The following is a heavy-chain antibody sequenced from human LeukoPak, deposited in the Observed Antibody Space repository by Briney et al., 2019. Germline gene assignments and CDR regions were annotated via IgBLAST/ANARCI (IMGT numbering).Heavy chain of an antibody. V-gene: IGHV3-30*03. CDR1: GFTFSGFS. CDR3: VRFYGMHV. CDR2: ISFDGNNK. Sequence: PGGSLRLSCAASGFTFSGFSMNWIRQAPGKGLEWVAVISFDGNNKYYADSVKGRFTISRDNSKNTLYLQMNSLRPEDTAVYYCVRFYGMHVWGQGTTVTVSS. J-gene: IGHJ6*02.